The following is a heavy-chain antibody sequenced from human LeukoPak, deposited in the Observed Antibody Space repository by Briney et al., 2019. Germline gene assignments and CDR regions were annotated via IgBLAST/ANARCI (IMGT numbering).Heavy chain of an antibody. V-gene: IGHV1-24*01. CDR3: ATSLRVAGQFDY. CDR2: FDPEDGET. J-gene: IGHJ4*02. Sequence: ASVKVSCKVSGYTRTELSMHWVRQAPGKGLEWMGGFDPEDGETIYAQKFQGRVTMTEDTSTDTAYMELSSLRSEDTAVYYCATSLRVAGQFDYWGQGTLVTVSS. D-gene: IGHD2-15*01. CDR1: GYTRTELS.